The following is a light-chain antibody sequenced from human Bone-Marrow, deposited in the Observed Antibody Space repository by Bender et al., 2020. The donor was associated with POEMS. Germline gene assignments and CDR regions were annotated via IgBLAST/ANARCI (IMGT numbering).Light chain of an antibody. V-gene: IGLV2-14*03. CDR2: DVT. J-gene: IGLJ3*02. CDR3: SSYSDKNTVV. CDR1: SSDIGGFIY. Sequence: QSALTQPASVSGSPGQSITISCNGTSSDIGGFIYVSWYQQHPGKVPKLIIYDVTYRPSEVSDRFSGSQSGNTASLTISWPQAEDGADYYCSSYSDKNTVVVGGGNQLTVL.